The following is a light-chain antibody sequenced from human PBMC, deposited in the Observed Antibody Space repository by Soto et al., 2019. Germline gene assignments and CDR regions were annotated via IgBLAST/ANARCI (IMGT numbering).Light chain of an antibody. V-gene: IGKV3-11*01. CDR3: QQRSNWAPALT. J-gene: IGKJ4*01. Sequence: EIVLTRSPATLSLSPGERATLSCRASQSVSSYLAWYQQKPGQAPRLLIYDASNRATGIPARFSGSGSGTDFTLTISSLEPEDFAVYYCQQRSNWAPALTFGGGTKVDIK. CDR2: DAS. CDR1: QSVSSY.